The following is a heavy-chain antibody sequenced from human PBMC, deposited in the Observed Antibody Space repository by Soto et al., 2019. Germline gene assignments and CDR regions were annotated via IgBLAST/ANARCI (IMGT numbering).Heavy chain of an antibody. CDR2: ISAYNGNT. V-gene: IGHV1-18*01. D-gene: IGHD3-10*01. CDR1: GYTFTSYG. Sequence: QVPLVQSGAEVKKPGASVKVSCKASGYTFTSYGISWVRQAPGQGLEWMGWISAYNGNTNYAQKLQGRVTMTTDTSTRTAYMELRSLRSDDTAVYYCARDLRGSVLYYYYGMDVWGQGTTVTVSS. CDR3: ARDLRGSVLYYYYGMDV. J-gene: IGHJ6*02.